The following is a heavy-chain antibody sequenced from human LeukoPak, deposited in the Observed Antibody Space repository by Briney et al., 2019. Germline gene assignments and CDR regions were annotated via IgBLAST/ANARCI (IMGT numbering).Heavy chain of an antibody. V-gene: IGHV1-18*01. CDR2: ISAYNGNT. J-gene: IGHJ4*02. D-gene: IGHD2-2*01. CDR3: ARWGPRHLLFDY. Sequence: ASVKVSCKASGYTFTSHGISWVRQAPGQGLEWMGWISAYNGNTNYAQKFQGRVTMTTDTSTSTAYMELRSLRSDDTAVYYCARWGPRHLLFDYWGQGTLVTVSS. CDR1: GYTFTSHG.